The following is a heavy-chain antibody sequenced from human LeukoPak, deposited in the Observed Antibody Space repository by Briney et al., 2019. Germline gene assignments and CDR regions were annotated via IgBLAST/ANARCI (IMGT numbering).Heavy chain of an antibody. CDR2: VDPEDGET. CDR3: ATGGGSEGVDY. V-gene: IGHV1-69-2*01. Sequence: ASVKVSCKVSGYTFTDYYMHWVQQAPGKGLEWMGLVDPEDGETIYAEKFQGRVTITADTSTDTAYMELSSLRSKDTAVYYCATGGGSEGVDYWGQGTLVTVSS. D-gene: IGHD2-15*01. J-gene: IGHJ4*02. CDR1: GYTFTDYY.